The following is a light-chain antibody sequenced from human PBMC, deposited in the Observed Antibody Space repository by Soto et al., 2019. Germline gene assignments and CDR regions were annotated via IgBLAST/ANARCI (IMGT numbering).Light chain of an antibody. CDR1: QSVSSY. CDR3: QQRSNWSIFT. J-gene: IGKJ3*01. Sequence: EIVLTQSPATLSLSPGERATLSCRASQSVSSYLAWYQQKPGQAPRLLIYDASNRATGIPARFSGSGSGTDFTLTISSLEPEDFAVYYCQQRSNWSIFTLGPGTKVDIK. CDR2: DAS. V-gene: IGKV3-11*01.